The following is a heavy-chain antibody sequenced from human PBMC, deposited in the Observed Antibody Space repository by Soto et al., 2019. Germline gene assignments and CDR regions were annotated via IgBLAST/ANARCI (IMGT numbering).Heavy chain of an antibody. J-gene: IGHJ6*03. Sequence: SETLSLTCAVSSGSISSSNWWSWVRQPPGKGLEWIGEIYHSGSTNYNPSLKSRVTISVDKSKNQFSLKLSSVTAADTAVYYCARGAGEPYYYYMDVWGKGTTVTVSS. V-gene: IGHV4-4*02. D-gene: IGHD6-13*01. CDR3: ARGAGEPYYYYMDV. CDR1: SGSISSSNW. CDR2: IYHSGST.